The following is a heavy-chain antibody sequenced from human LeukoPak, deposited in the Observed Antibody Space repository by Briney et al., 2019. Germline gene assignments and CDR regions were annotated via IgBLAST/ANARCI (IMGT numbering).Heavy chain of an antibody. CDR1: GFTFSNYE. Sequence: GGSLRPSCAASGFTFSNYEMNWVRQAPGKGLEWVSYISSSGSTIYYADSVKGRFTISRDNAKNSLYLQMNSLRAEDTAVYYCARRGRAFDYWGQGTLVTVSS. J-gene: IGHJ4*02. V-gene: IGHV3-48*03. CDR2: ISSSGSTI. CDR3: ARRGRAFDY.